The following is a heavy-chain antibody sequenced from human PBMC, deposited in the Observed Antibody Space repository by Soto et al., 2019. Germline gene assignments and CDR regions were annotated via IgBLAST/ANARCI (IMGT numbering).Heavy chain of an antibody. CDR2: LGGADGGT. CDR1: GFTFSSYW. Sequence: PGGSLRRSCAASGFTFSSYWMSWVRQAPGKGLEWVSTLGGADGGTYYADSVKGRFTISRDNSKDTLYLQMNNLRAEDTALYYCAKGGVIATFGGVIVPYYFDSWGQGTPVTVSS. J-gene: IGHJ4*02. CDR3: AKGGVIATFGGVIVPYYFDS. D-gene: IGHD3-16*02. V-gene: IGHV3-23*01.